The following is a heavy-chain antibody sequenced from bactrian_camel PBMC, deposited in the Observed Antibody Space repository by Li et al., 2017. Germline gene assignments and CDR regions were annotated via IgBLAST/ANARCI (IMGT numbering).Heavy chain of an antibody. CDR3: AADRMACLRPSVQLEAYNF. V-gene: IGHV3S67*01. CDR2: IDRDGRS. Sequence: VQLVESGGGLVQPGESLRLSCVASGITFSRHDMSWVRQAPGKEREAVAVIDRDGRSEYTDSVKGRFTISRDNAKNTLYLQMNSLKPGDTAMYYCAADRMACLRPSVQLEAYNFWGQGTQVTVS. CDR1: GITFSRHD. J-gene: IGHJ4*01.